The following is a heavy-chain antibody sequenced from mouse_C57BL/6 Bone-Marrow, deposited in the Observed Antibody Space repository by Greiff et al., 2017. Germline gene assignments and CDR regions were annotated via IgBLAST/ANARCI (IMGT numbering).Heavy chain of an antibody. Sequence: EVQLQQSGPVLVKPGASVKMSCKASGYTFTDYYMNWVKQSHGKSLEWIGVINPYNGGTSYNQKFKGKATLTVDKSSSTAYMELNSLTSEDSAVYYCARGSHYAMDYWGQGTSVTVSS. CDR3: ARGSHYAMDY. CDR1: GYTFTDYY. CDR2: INPYNGGT. D-gene: IGHD1-1*01. J-gene: IGHJ4*01. V-gene: IGHV1-19*01.